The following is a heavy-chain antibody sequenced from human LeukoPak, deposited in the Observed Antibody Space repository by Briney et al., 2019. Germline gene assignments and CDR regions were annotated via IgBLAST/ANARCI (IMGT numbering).Heavy chain of an antibody. CDR2: ISDSGGST. V-gene: IGHV3-64*04. CDR3: ARTIYDSSGYYYVGYFDY. J-gene: IGHJ4*02. D-gene: IGHD3-22*01. CDR1: GFPFSSYA. Sequence: PGGSLRPSCSASGFPFSSYAMHWVRQAPGKGLEYVSAISDSGGSTYYADSVKGRFTISRDNSKNTLYLQMNSLRAEDTAVYYCARTIYDSSGYYYVGYFDYWGQGTLVTVSS.